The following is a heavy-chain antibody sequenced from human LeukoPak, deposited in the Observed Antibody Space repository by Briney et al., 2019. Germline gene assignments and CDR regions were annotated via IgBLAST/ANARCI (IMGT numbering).Heavy chain of an antibody. J-gene: IGHJ5*01. V-gene: IGHV1-2*02. CDR3: ARVDGGSYSIDS. Sequence: GASVKVSCKASGYTFTGYYMHWVRQAPGQGLEWMGWIDPNSGGTNYTQKFQGRVTMTRDMSISTAYMELSRLRSDDTAVYYCARVDGGSYSIDSWGQGPLVTVS. D-gene: IGHD1-26*01. CDR2: IDPNSGGT. CDR1: GYTFTGYY.